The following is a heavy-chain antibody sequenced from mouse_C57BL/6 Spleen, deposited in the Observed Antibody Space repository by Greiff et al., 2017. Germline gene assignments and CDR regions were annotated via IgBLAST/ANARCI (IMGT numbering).Heavy chain of an antibody. J-gene: IGHJ3*01. CDR1: GYSITSGYY. D-gene: IGHD4-1*01. V-gene: IGHV3-6*01. Sequence: EVKLVESGPGLVKPSQSLSLTCSVTGYSITSGYYWNWIRQFPGNKLEWMGYISYDGSNNYNPSLKNRISITRDTSKNQFFLKLNSVTTEDTATYYCARDMTGSFAYWGQGTLVTVSA. CDR3: ARDMTGSFAY. CDR2: ISYDGSN.